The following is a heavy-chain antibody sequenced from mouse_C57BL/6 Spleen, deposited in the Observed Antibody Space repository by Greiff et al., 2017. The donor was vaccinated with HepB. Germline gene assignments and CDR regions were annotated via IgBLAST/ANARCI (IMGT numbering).Heavy chain of an antibody. V-gene: IGHV5-17*01. Sequence: DVMLVESGGGLVKPGGSLKLSCAASGFTFSDYGMHWVRQAPEKGLEWVAYISSGSSTIYYADTVKGRFTISRDNAKNTLFLQMTSLRSEDTAMYYCASDLLPRYFDVWGTGTTVTFSS. CDR1: GFTFSDYG. CDR2: ISSGSSTI. CDR3: ASDLLPRYFDV. D-gene: IGHD1-1*01. J-gene: IGHJ1*03.